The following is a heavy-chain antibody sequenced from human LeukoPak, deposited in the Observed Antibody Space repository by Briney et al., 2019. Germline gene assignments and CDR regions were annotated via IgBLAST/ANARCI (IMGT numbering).Heavy chain of an antibody. Sequence: SQTVSLTCAISGDSVSSNNAAWHWIRQSPSRGLEWLGRTYYRSKWYYDYAVSVKSRVTINPDTSKNHFSLQLNSVAPEDTAVYFCAREDRLSFDIWGQGTMVTVSS. CDR3: AREDRLSFDI. V-gene: IGHV6-1*01. CDR1: GDSVSSNNAA. J-gene: IGHJ3*02. D-gene: IGHD5-12*01. CDR2: TYYRSKWYY.